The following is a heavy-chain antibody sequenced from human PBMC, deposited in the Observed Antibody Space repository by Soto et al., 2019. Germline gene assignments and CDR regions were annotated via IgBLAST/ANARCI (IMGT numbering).Heavy chain of an antibody. Sequence: SETLSPPCTVSGGSLSSSSYYRGWVRQPPGKGLEWIGYMYYSGSTYYNPSLKSRVTISVDMSKSQFSLKVNSVTAADTAVYYCARSAGSYYDSSGYTLNYWGQGTLVTVSS. J-gene: IGHJ4*02. CDR2: MYYSGST. V-gene: IGHV4-31*03. D-gene: IGHD3-22*01. CDR3: ARSAGSYYDSSGYTLNY. CDR1: GGSLSSSSYY.